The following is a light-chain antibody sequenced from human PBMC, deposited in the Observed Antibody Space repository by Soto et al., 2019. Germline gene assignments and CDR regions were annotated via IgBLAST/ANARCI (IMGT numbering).Light chain of an antibody. V-gene: IGLV1-51*02. CDR2: EDN. CDR1: SSNIGNNY. Sequence: QSVLTQPPSVSAAPGQKVTISCSGTSSNIGNNYVSWYQHFPGTAPKLLIYEDNKRPSEIPDRFSGSKSGTSATLGITGLQTGDEADYYCGTWDNSLSTYVFVTANKVTVL. J-gene: IGLJ1*01. CDR3: GTWDNSLSTYV.